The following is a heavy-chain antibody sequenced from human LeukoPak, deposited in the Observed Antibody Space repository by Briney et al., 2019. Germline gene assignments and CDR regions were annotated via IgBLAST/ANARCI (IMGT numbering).Heavy chain of an antibody. D-gene: IGHD2-8*01. CDR1: GGSISSGYY. CDR3: ARRGVYYYYMDV. V-gene: IGHV4-38-2*02. J-gene: IGHJ6*03. CDR2: IYHSGST. Sequence: PSETLSLTCTVSGGSISSGYYWGWIRQPPGKGLEWIGSIYHSGSTYYNPSLKSRVAISVDTSKNQFSLKLSSVTAADTAVYYCARRGVYYYYMDVWGKGTTVTVSS.